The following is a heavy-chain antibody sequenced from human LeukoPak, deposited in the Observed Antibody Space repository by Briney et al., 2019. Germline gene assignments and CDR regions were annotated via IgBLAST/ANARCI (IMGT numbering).Heavy chain of an antibody. CDR2: IKEDESQE. J-gene: IGHJ6*02. Sequence: GESLRLSCAASGFSFSDSWMSWVRQAPGKGPEWVANIKEDESQEHYADSVKGRFAVSRDNAKNSLFLQMNSLRVEDTAVYYCATYKNWVAGDVWGQGTTVSVSS. CDR3: ATYKNWVAGDV. D-gene: IGHD7-27*01. V-gene: IGHV3-7*01. CDR1: GFSFSDSW.